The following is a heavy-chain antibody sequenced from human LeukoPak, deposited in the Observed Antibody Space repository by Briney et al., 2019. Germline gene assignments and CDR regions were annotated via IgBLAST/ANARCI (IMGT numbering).Heavy chain of an antibody. D-gene: IGHD3-10*02. V-gene: IGHV1-69*13. CDR1: GGTFSSYA. J-gene: IGHJ1*01. CDR3: ARGGQGYYVPFQH. Sequence: SVKVSCKASGGTFSSYAISWVRQAPGQGLEWMGGIIPIFGTANYAQKFQGRVTITADESTSTAYMELSSLRSEDTAVYYCARGGQGYYVPFQHWGQGTLVTVSP. CDR2: IIPIFGTA.